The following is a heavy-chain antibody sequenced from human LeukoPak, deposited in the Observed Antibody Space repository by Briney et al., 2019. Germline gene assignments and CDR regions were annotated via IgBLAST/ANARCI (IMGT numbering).Heavy chain of an antibody. CDR3: ARDHAKLVGATGPFDY. Sequence: TGRALRLSCGASGFTFSSYGMHWVRQAPGKGLGGVADLWYDGSNKYYADSVKGRFTISRDNSKNTLYLQMNSLRTEDTAVYYCARDHAKLVGATGPFDYWGQGTLVTVSS. D-gene: IGHD1-26*01. CDR2: LWYDGSNK. V-gene: IGHV3-33*01. CDR1: GFTFSSYG. J-gene: IGHJ4*02.